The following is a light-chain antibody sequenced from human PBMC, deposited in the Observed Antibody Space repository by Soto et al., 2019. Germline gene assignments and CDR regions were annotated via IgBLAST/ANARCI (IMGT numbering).Light chain of an antibody. Sequence: DIQMTQSPSTLSASVGDRVTFTCRASQSIGDSLAWYQQKPGKAPYLLISDVSSLERGVPSRFSGSGSGTEFTLTISSMQPDDFATFYCQQYNGYSRTFGQGTKVEI. CDR3: QQYNGYSRT. J-gene: IGKJ1*01. CDR1: QSIGDS. CDR2: DVS. V-gene: IGKV1-5*01.